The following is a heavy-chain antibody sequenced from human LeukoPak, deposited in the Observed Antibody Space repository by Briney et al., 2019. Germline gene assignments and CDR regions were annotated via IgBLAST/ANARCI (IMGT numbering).Heavy chain of an antibody. CDR2: ISSSGSTI. D-gene: IGHD1-26*01. V-gene: IGHV3-11*04. J-gene: IGHJ4*02. Sequence: PGGSLRLSCAASGFTFSDYYMSWIRQAPGKGLEWVSYISSSGSTIYYADSVKGRFTISRDNAKNTLFLEMNSLRPDDTAIYYCAKDLRVTSATQGDLDYWGQGTLVTVSS. CDR3: AKDLRVTSATQGDLDY. CDR1: GFTFSDYY.